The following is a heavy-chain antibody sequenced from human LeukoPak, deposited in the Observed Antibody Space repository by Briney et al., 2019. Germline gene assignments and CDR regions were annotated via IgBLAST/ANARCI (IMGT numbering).Heavy chain of an antibody. Sequence: SETLSLTCTVFGGSISSYFWSWIRQPPGKGLEWIGYIYYSGSTNYNPSLKSRVTMSVDTSKNQFSLKLSSVTAADTAIYYCARIDRAVAGTIDYWGQGTLVTVSS. V-gene: IGHV4-59*08. CDR1: GGSISSYF. CDR3: ARIDRAVAGTIDY. D-gene: IGHD6-19*01. CDR2: IYYSGST. J-gene: IGHJ4*02.